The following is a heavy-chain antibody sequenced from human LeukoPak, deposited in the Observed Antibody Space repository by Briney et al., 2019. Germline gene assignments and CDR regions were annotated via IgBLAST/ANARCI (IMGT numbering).Heavy chain of an antibody. V-gene: IGHV1-18*01. CDR3: ASGIVVDDAFVI. CDR1: GYTFTSYG. Sequence: ASVKDSCKASGYTFTSYGISWVRQAPGQGLEWIGWISAYNGNTNYAQKLQGRITMTTDTSTSTAYMELRSLRSDDTAVYYCASGIVVDDAFVIWGQGTMVTVSS. J-gene: IGHJ3*02. CDR2: ISAYNGNT. D-gene: IGHD3-22*01.